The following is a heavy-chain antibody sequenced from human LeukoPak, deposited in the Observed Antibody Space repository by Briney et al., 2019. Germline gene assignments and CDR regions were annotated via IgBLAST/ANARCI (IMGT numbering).Heavy chain of an antibody. Sequence: SETLSLTCTVSGGSISSTFYYWGWIRQPPGKGLEWIGSINYSGSTYYNPSLKSRVTISVDTSKNQFSLKLSSVTAADTAVYYCARWAVAGKFFDYWGQGTLVTVSS. CDR3: ARWAVAGKFFDY. CDR1: GGSISSTFYY. D-gene: IGHD6-19*01. J-gene: IGHJ4*02. CDR2: INYSGST. V-gene: IGHV4-39*01.